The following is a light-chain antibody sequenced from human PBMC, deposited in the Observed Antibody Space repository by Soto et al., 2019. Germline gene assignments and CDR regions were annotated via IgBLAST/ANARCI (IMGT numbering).Light chain of an antibody. Sequence: QSALTQPRSVSGSPGQSVTISCTGTSNDVGAYNYVSWYQQHPGKAPKLMSYDVTKRPSGVPDRFSGSKSGNTASLTISGLHVEDEADYYCCSYAGNYKVFGGGTKLTVL. CDR3: CSYAGNYKV. CDR2: DVT. CDR1: SNDVGAYNY. J-gene: IGLJ3*02. V-gene: IGLV2-11*01.